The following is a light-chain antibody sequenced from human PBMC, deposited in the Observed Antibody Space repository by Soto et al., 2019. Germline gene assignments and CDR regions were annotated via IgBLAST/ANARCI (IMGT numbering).Light chain of an antibody. CDR3: MQSTQLTPT. CDR1: QSLVHITGETF. CDR2: EVS. Sequence: DVVMTQSPLSLPVTLGQPASISCRSSQSLVHITGETFLFWYLQKQGQSPQLXIYEVSTRVSGVPDRFSGSGSGTDFTLEVSRVETDDVGIYYCMQSTQLTPTFGQGTRLEIK. J-gene: IGKJ5*01. V-gene: IGKV2D-29*02.